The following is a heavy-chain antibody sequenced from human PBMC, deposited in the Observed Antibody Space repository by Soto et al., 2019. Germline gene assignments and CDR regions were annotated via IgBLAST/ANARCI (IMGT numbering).Heavy chain of an antibody. J-gene: IGHJ4*02. D-gene: IGHD1-26*01. CDR1: GFTFTNYG. CDR3: TRDPYGGSRYYFDS. V-gene: IGHV3-33*01. CDR2: IWYDGSNR. Sequence: LRLSCAASGFTFTNYGMHWVRQAPGKGLEWVAVIWYDGSNRFYADSVKGRFTISKDNSQNMLYLQMHSLRPEDTAVYYCTRDPYGGSRYYFDSWGQGTLVTVSS.